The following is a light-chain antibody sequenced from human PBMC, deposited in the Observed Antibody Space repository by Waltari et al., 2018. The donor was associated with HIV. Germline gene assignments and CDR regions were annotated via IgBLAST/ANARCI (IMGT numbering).Light chain of an antibody. CDR2: DVS. J-gene: IGLJ2*01. Sequence: QSALTQPASVSGSPGQSITISCPGTNRDVGGYNYVSWYQQYPGKAPKLMIYDVSNRPSGVSNRFSASKSGNTASLTISGLQAEDEADYYCSSYTSSSTVVFGGGTKLTVL. CDR3: SSYTSSSTVV. CDR1: NRDVGGYNY. V-gene: IGLV2-14*01.